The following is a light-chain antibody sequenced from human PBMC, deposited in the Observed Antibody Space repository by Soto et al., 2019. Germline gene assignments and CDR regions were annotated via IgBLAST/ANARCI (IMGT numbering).Light chain of an antibody. CDR3: GSSTTSTTWV. CDR2: EVS. J-gene: IGLJ3*02. Sequence: QSALTQPASVSGSPGQSITISCTGTSSDVGGYNFVSWYQQHPGKAPKLMIYEVSHRPSGVSDRFSGSKSANTASLTISGLQADDEAVYFCGSSTTSTTWVFGGGTKLTVL. V-gene: IGLV2-14*01. CDR1: SSDVGGYNF.